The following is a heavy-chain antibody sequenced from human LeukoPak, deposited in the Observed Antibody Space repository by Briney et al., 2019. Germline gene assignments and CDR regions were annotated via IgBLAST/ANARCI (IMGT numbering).Heavy chain of an antibody. J-gene: IGHJ4*02. V-gene: IGHV4-39*07. CDR3: ASRYDSSGYYYGRIDY. Sequence: SETLSLTCTVSGGSISSSSYYWGWIRQPPGKGLEWIGSIYYSGSTYYNPSLKSRVTISVDTSKNQFSLKLSSVTAADTAVYYCASRYDSSGYYYGRIDYWGQGTLVTVSS. D-gene: IGHD3-22*01. CDR2: IYYSGST. CDR1: GGSISSSSYY.